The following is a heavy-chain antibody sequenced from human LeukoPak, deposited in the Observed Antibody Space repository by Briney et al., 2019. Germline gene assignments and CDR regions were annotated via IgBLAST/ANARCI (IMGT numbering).Heavy chain of an antibody. CDR1: GFTVSSNY. CDR2: IYGGGST. J-gene: IGHJ4*02. D-gene: IGHD1-1*01. Sequence: GGSLRLSCEASGFTVSSNYMSWVRQAPGKGLEWVSVIYGGGSTYYADSVKGRFTISRDTSKNTLDLQMNSLRAEDTALHDCAKLLNTNSVFDSWGQGTLVTVSS. V-gene: IGHV3-53*01. CDR3: AKLLNTNSVFDS.